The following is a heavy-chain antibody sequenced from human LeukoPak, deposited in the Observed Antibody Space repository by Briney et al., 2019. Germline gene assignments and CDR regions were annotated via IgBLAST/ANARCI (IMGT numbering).Heavy chain of an antibody. J-gene: IGHJ5*02. Sequence: GGSLRLSYAASGFTFSSYSMNWVRQAPGRGLEWVSSISSSSSYIYYADSVKGRFTISRDNAKNSLYLQMNSLRAEDTAVYYCARGSRIAAAGTFRLVWFDPWGQGTLVTVSS. D-gene: IGHD6-13*01. CDR3: ARGSRIAAAGTFRLVWFDP. V-gene: IGHV3-21*01. CDR1: GFTFSSYS. CDR2: ISSSSSYI.